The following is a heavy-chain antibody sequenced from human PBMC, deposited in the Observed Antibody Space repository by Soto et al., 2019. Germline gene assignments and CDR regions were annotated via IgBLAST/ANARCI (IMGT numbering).Heavy chain of an antibody. CDR1: GGSMSSHH. Sequence: ETLSLTCSVSGGSMSSHHWSWIRQPPGKGLELIGYIHDSGRTNYNPSLKGRVTISVDTSSSQFSLKPTSVTTADTAVYFCARYPRLDCWGQGTLVTVSS. V-gene: IGHV4-59*11. J-gene: IGHJ4*02. CDR2: IHDSGRT. CDR3: ARYPRLDC.